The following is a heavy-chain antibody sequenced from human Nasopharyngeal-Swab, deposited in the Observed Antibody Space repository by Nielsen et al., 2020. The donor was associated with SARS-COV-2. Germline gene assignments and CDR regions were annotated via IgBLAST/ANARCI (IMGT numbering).Heavy chain of an antibody. CDR3: TTPSWPYYYYGMDV. J-gene: IGHJ6*02. D-gene: IGHD2-2*01. CDR1: GFTFTTYA. V-gene: IGHV3-23*01. Sequence: GESLKISCTASGFTFTTYAMSWVRQAPGKGLEWVSAISGIGDRTYYADSVQGRFTISRDNSKNTLYLQMNSLRAEDTAVYYCTTPSWPYYYYGMDVWGQGTTVTVSS. CDR2: ISGIGDRT.